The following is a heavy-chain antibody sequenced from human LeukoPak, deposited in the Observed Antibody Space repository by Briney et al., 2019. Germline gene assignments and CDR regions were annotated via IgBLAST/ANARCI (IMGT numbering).Heavy chain of an antibody. CDR1: GFTFSSYA. J-gene: IGHJ4*02. CDR2: ITSSGGST. Sequence: GGSLRLSCAASGFTFSSYAMSWVRQAPGTGLEGVSTITSSGGSTYYADSVKGRFTISRDNSKNTLFLQMNSLRAEDTAVYYCAKEPDYGDYFDYWGQGTLVTVSS. CDR3: AKEPDYGDYFDY. V-gene: IGHV3-23*01. D-gene: IGHD4-17*01.